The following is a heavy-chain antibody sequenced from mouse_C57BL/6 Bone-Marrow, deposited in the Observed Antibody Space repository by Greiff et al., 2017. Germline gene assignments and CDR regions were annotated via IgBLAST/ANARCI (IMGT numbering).Heavy chain of an antibody. CDR3: ARRTTVVADYAMDY. CDR1: GFTFSSYG. CDR2: ISSGGSYT. Sequence: EVKLVESGGDLVKPGGSLKLSCAASGFTFSSYGMSWVRQTPDKRLEWVATISSGGSYTYYPDSVKGRFTISRDNAKNTLYLQMSSLKSEDTARYYCARRTTVVADYAMDYWGQGTSVTVSS. D-gene: IGHD1-1*01. V-gene: IGHV5-6*02. J-gene: IGHJ4*01.